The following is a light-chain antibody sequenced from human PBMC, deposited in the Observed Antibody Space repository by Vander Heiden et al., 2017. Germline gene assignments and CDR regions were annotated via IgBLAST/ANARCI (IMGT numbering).Light chain of an antibody. CDR1: QSIDSH. CDR3: QQGDSSPWT. CDR2: GAS. J-gene: IGKJ1*01. V-gene: IGKV1-39*01. Sequence: DIQMTQSPSYLSASVGDRVTITCRASQSIDSHVTWYQQKPGEAPKLLIYGASSLQTGVPSRFSGGGSGTDFTLTILSVQPEDFATYYCQQGDSSPWTFGLGTTV.